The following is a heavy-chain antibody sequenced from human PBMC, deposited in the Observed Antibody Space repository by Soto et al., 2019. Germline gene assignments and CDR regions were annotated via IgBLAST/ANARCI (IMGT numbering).Heavy chain of an antibody. V-gene: IGHV4-59*12. J-gene: IGHJ4*02. D-gene: IGHD3-9*01. Sequence: PSETLSLTCTVSGGSISTYFWSWIRQPPGKGLEWMGYMHYSGSSKYNPPLESRLTMSVDTSKNQFSLKLSSVTAADTAVYYCARVGGYYDILTGYYNVGVPFDYWGQGTLVTVSS. CDR2: MHYSGSS. CDR3: ARVGGYYDILTGYYNVGVPFDY. CDR1: GGSISTYF.